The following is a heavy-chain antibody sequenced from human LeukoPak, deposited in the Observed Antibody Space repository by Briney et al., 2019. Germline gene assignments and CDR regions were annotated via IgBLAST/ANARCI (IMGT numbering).Heavy chain of an antibody. V-gene: IGHV1-2*06. Sequence: ASVKVSCKASGYTFTGYYMHWVRQAPGQGLEWMGRINPNSGGTNYAQKFQGRVTTTRDTSISTAYMELSRLRSDDTAVYYCARSVQRYCSGGSCYSNFSPRDYWGQGTLVTVSS. D-gene: IGHD2-15*01. CDR2: INPNSGGT. J-gene: IGHJ4*02. CDR1: GYTFTGYY. CDR3: ARSVQRYCSGGSCYSNFSPRDY.